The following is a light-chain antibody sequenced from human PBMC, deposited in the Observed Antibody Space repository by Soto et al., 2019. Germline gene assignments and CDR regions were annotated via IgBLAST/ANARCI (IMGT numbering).Light chain of an antibody. V-gene: IGKV3-15*01. CDR3: QQYKNWPI. CDR1: QSVRSH. Sequence: IVMTQSPATLSVSPGERVTLSCRASQSVRSHLAWYQQKPGQPPRLLIYGASTRATGIPARFSGSGFGTEFTLTISSLQSEDFAVYYRQQYKNWPIFGQGTKVDIK. CDR2: GAS. J-gene: IGKJ1*01.